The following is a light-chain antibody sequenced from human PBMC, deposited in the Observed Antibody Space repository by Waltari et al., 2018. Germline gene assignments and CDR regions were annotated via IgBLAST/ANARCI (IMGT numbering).Light chain of an antibody. Sequence: EIVLTQSPGTLSLSPGERATLSCRASQSVGMYLAWYQQKPGQAPRLLIYDASTRATGIPDRFSGSGSGTDFSLTISRLESEDFAVYYWHKYVNLPATFGQGTKVEIK. J-gene: IGKJ1*01. CDR3: HKYVNLPAT. CDR1: QSVGMY. CDR2: DAS. V-gene: IGKV3-20*01.